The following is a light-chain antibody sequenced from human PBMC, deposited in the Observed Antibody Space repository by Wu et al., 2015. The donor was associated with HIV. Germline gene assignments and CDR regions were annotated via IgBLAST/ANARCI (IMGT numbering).Light chain of an antibody. V-gene: IGKV3-20*01. Sequence: EIVLTQSPDTLSLSSGERATLSCRASQSVNKNYLGWYQQKSGQAPRLLIFGASSRATDIPDRFSGSGSGTDFTLTISRLEPEDFAVYYCHQYGSLPQTFGQGTTVEVK. CDR3: HQYGSLPQT. J-gene: IGKJ1*01. CDR1: QSVNKNY. CDR2: GAS.